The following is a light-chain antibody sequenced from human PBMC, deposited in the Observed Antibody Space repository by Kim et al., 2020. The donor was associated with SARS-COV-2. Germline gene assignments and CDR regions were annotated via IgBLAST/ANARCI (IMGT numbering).Light chain of an antibody. CDR3: QQYNHHPYT. J-gene: IGKJ2*01. Sequence: DIQMTQSPSSLSASVGDRVTITCRASQDISTYVAWFQQEAGKAPKSLIFDASSLQSGVPSKFSGSGSGTEFTLTISSLQPEDFATYDCQQYNHHPYTFGQGTKLEI. CDR2: DAS. V-gene: IGKV1-16*02. CDR1: QDISTY.